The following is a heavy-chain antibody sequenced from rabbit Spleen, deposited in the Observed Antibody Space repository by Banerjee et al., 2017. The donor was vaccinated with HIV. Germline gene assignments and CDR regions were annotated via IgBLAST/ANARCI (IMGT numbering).Heavy chain of an antibody. CDR3: ARDSGTSFSSYGMDL. D-gene: IGHD8-1*01. CDR2: IGAGVSYTT. CDR1: GFSFTYRAY. V-gene: IGHV1S45*01. Sequence: QEQLVESGGGLVKPGASLTLTCTASGFSFTYRAYMCWVRQPPGKGPEWIACIGAGVSYTTYYATWAKGRFTISKTSSTTVTLQMTSLTAADTATYFCARDSGTSFSSYGMDLWGQGTLVTVS. J-gene: IGHJ6*01.